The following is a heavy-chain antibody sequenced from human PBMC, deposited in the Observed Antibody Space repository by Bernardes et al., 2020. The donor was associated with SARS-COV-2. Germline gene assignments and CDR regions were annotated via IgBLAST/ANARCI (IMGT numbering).Heavy chain of an antibody. V-gene: IGHV3-30*18. J-gene: IGHJ6*02. D-gene: IGHD2-8*01. CDR3: AKDKGILMQYANPCRCMER. CDR1: GFSFNNYG. Sequence: SLILSCAASGFSFNNYGMHWVRQAPGKGLEWVAGISYEGRKQDYADSGKCRFTISRDPFKKKLYLEMNSLRVEDTSLYYCAKDKGILMQYANPCRCMERCGQVTTVIVSS. CDR2: ISYEGRKQ.